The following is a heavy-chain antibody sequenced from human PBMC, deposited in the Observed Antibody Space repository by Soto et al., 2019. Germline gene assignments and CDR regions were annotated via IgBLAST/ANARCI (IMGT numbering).Heavy chain of an antibody. J-gene: IGHJ4*02. D-gene: IGHD1-26*01. CDR3: ARAVSGSYLDS. CDR1: SGPITPGGPF. CDR2: IYYSGTT. Sequence: SQTLSLTCTVCSGPITPGGPFRSWIRRSPGKGLEWIAYIYYSGTTHYNPSLKSRVTISIDTSKKQFSLNLSSVTAADTAVYYCARAVSGSYLDSWGQGTLVTVSS. V-gene: IGHV4-31*03.